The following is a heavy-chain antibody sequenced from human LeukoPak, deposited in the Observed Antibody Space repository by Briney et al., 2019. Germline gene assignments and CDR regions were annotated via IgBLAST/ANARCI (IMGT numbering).Heavy chain of an antibody. V-gene: IGHV3-30*18. J-gene: IGHJ4*02. CDR3: AKSGGSYLRHFDY. CDR2: ISYDGSNK. Sequence: GRSLRLSCAASGFTFSSYGMHWVRQAPGKGLEWVAVISYDGSNKYYADSVKGRFTISRDNSKNTLYLQMNSLRAEDTAVYYCAKSGGSYLRHFDYWGQGTLDTVSS. D-gene: IGHD1-26*01. CDR1: GFTFSSYG.